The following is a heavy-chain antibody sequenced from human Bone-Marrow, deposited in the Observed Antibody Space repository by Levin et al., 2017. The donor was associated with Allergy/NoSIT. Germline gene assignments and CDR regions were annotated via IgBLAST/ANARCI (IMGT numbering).Heavy chain of an antibody. D-gene: IGHD3-22*01. V-gene: IGHV3-7*01. CDR1: GITFSSCW. CDR2: IKPDGSAK. CDR3: AAGYYNSNFYRDFDY. Sequence: GESLKISCSYSGITFSSCWMNWVRQAPGKGLEWVTNIKPDGSAKYYVDSVKGRFTIFRDDAKNSLYLQMNSPRAEDTAVYYCAAGYYNSNFYRDFDYWGQGTVVTVSS. J-gene: IGHJ4*02.